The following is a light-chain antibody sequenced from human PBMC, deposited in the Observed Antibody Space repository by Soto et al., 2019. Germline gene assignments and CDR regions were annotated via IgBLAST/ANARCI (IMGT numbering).Light chain of an antibody. V-gene: IGKV3-11*01. Sequence: EIVLTQSPATLSLSPGERATLSCRASQSVSGSLAWYRQKPGQAPRLLIYDASSSATGIPARFSGSGSGTDFTLTISSLEPEDFAVYYCHQRGNWPLSFGGGTKVEIK. CDR2: DAS. CDR3: HQRGNWPLS. CDR1: QSVSGS. J-gene: IGKJ4*01.